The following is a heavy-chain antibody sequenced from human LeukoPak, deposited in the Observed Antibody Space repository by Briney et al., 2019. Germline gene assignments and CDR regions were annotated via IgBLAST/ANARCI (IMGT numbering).Heavy chain of an antibody. CDR1: GYTFTGHY. J-gene: IGHJ4*02. CDR3: ARDTVVTPDY. Sequence: ASVTVSCKASGYTFTGHYMHWVRQGPGQGLEWMGWINPNSGGTNYAQKFQGRVTMTRDTSISTAYMELSRLGCDDTAVYYCARDTVVTPDYWGQGTLVTVSS. CDR2: INPNSGGT. D-gene: IGHD4-23*01. V-gene: IGHV1-2*02.